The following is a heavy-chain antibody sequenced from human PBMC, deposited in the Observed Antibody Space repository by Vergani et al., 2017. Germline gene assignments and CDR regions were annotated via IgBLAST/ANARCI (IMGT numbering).Heavy chain of an antibody. CDR3: ARDLDPTPFHPTGMDV. CDR2: ISSSGSTI. Sequence: QVQLVESGGGLVKPGGSLRLSCAASGFTFSDYYMSWIRQAPGKGLEWVSYISSSGSTIYYADSVKGRFTISRDNAKNALYLQMNSLRAEDTAVYYCARDLDPTPFHPTGMDVWGQGTTVTVSS. CDR1: GFTFSDYY. D-gene: IGHD2-21*01. J-gene: IGHJ6*02. V-gene: IGHV3-11*01.